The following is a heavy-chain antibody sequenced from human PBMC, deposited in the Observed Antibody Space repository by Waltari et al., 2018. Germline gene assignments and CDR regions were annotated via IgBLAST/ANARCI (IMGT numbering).Heavy chain of an antibody. J-gene: IGHJ6*02. Sequence: QVQLQESGPGLVKPSETLSLTCTVSGGSISSYSWSWIRQPPGKGLEWIGYIYYSGSTNYNPSLKSRVTISVDTSKNQFSLKLSSVTAADTAVYYCARFRLDYDFWSGYYGSYYGMDVWGQGTTVTVSS. D-gene: IGHD3-3*01. CDR1: GGSISSYS. V-gene: IGHV4-59*08. CDR2: IYYSGST. CDR3: ARFRLDYDFWSGYYGSYYGMDV.